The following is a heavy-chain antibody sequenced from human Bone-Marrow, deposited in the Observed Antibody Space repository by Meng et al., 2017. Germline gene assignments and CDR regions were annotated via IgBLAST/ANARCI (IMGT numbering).Heavy chain of an antibody. D-gene: IGHD3-22*01. CDR3: ASGSSGYYYGAYFDY. CDR2: IDTKTGNP. Sequence: QGPRVQSGCELRRPGASLKVSCKASGYTLTNYAINWLRQAPGQGLEWMGWIDTKTGNPTYAQGFRGRLVFSLDTSVSTTYLEISGLKADDTAVYYCASGSSGYYYGAYFDYWGQGTLVTVSS. J-gene: IGHJ4*02. V-gene: IGHV7-4-1*02. CDR1: GYTLTNYA.